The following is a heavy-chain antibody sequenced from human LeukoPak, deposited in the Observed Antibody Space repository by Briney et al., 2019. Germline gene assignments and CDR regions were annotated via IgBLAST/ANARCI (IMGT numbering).Heavy chain of an antibody. J-gene: IGHJ4*02. CDR1: DGSMISYH. V-gene: IGHV4-4*07. Sequence: SETLSLTCSVSDGSMISYHWSWIRQPAGKGLEWIGRIYTTGSTDYNPSLKSRVTISVDTSKNQFSLKLSSVTAADTAVYYCARYSYGGYYFDSWGQGTLVTVSS. CDR2: IYTTGST. D-gene: IGHD5-18*01. CDR3: ARYSYGGYYFDS.